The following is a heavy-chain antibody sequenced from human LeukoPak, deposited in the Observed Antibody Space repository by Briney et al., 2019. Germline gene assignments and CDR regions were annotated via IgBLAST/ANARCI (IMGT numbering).Heavy chain of an antibody. J-gene: IGHJ5*02. CDR3: ARVGAYSSPSGYNWFDP. CDR1: GGSFSGYY. D-gene: IGHD6-6*01. V-gene: IGHV4-34*01. CDR2: INHSGST. Sequence: SETLSLTCAVYGGSFSGYYWSWIRQPPGKGLEWIGEINHSGSTNYNPSLKSRVTTSVDTSKNQFSLKLSSVTAADTAVYYCARVGAYSSPSGYNWFDPWGQGTLVTVSS.